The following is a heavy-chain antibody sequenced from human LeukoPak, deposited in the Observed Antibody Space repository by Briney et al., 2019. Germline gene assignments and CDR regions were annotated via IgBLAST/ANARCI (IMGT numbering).Heavy chain of an antibody. CDR3: ARAYSSGWYRYYYGMDV. D-gene: IGHD6-19*01. CDR1: GFTFSSYE. Sequence: GGSLRLSCAASGFTFSSYEMNWVRQAPGKGLEWVSYISSSGSTIYYADSVKGRFTISRDNAKNSLYLQMNSLRAEDTAVYYCARAYSSGWYRYYYGMDVWGKGTTVTVSS. V-gene: IGHV3-48*03. J-gene: IGHJ6*04. CDR2: ISSSGSTI.